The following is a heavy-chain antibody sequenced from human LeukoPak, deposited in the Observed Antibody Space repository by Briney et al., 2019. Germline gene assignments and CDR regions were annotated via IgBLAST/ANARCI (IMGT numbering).Heavy chain of an antibody. CDR3: ARDLYGDYVDH. J-gene: IGHJ4*02. V-gene: IGHV3-11*06. CDR1: GFTFSDYY. Sequence: GGSLRLSCAASGFTFSDYYMSWIRQAPGKGLEWVSYISSSSSYTNYADSVKGRFTISRDNAKNTLYLQMNSLRAEDTAVYYCARDLYGDYVDHWGQGTLVTVSS. CDR2: ISSSSSYT. D-gene: IGHD4-17*01.